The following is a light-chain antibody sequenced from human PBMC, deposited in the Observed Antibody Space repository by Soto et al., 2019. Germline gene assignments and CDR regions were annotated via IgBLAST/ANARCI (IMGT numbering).Light chain of an antibody. Sequence: QALLTQPTSSSGTPGQRVTSSCSGSSSNIGSNTVNWFQQLPGTAPKLLIYSDNRRPSGVPGRFSGSKSGTSASLAISGLQSEDEADYYCAAWDDSLNGRHVFGTGTKVTVL. CDR3: AAWDDSLNGRHV. V-gene: IGLV1-44*01. J-gene: IGLJ1*01. CDR1: SSNIGSNT. CDR2: SDN.